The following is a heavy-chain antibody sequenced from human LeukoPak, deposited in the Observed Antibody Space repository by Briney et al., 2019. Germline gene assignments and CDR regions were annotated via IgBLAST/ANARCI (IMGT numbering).Heavy chain of an antibody. CDR1: GYSISSGYY. J-gene: IGHJ4*02. D-gene: IGHD6-13*01. CDR3: ARGGYSSSWYLFEY. V-gene: IGHV4-38-2*02. Sequence: SETLSLTCTVSGYSISSGYYWGWIRQPPGKGLEWIGSIYHSGSTYYNPSLKSRVTISVDTSKNQFSLKLSSVTAADTAEYYCARGGYSSSWYLFEYWGQGTLVTVSS. CDR2: IYHSGST.